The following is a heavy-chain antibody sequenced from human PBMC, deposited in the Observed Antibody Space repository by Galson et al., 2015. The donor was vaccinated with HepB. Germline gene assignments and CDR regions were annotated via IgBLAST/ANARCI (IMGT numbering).Heavy chain of an antibody. Sequence: PALVKPTQTLTLTCTFSGFSLNTGGVGVGWIRQPPGKALGWLALFYWNDDKSYSPSLESRLTITKDTSKNQVVLTMTNMDPVDTATYYCAHRIYSSDGEGFDYWGQGTLVTVSS. V-gene: IGHV2-5*01. J-gene: IGHJ4*02. CDR1: GFSLNTGGVG. CDR3: AHRIYSSDGEGFDY. D-gene: IGHD6-19*01. CDR2: FYWNDDK.